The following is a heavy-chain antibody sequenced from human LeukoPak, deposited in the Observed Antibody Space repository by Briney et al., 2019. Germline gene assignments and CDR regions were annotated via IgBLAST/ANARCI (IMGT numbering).Heavy chain of an antibody. CDR1: GFTFDDYA. J-gene: IGHJ4*02. V-gene: IGHV3-9*01. Sequence: GGSLRLSCAASGFTFDDYAMHWVRQAPGKGLEWVSGISWNSGSIGYADSVKGRFTISRDNAKNSLYLQMNSLRAEDTAVYYCARYSSGATEGGYFDYWGQGTLVTVSS. D-gene: IGHD2-15*01. CDR2: ISWNSGSI. CDR3: ARYSSGATEGGYFDY.